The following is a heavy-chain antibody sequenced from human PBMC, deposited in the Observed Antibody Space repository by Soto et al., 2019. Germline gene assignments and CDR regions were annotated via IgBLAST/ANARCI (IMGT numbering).Heavy chain of an antibody. Sequence: SETLSLTCAVYGGSFIGYYWSWIRQPPGKGLEWIGEINHSGSTNYNPSLKSRVTISVDTSKNQFSLKLSSVTAADTAVYYCASSPGYCSGGSCYTFDYWGQGTLVTVSS. V-gene: IGHV4-34*01. J-gene: IGHJ4*02. CDR3: ASSPGYCSGGSCYTFDY. D-gene: IGHD2-15*01. CDR1: GGSFIGYY. CDR2: INHSGST.